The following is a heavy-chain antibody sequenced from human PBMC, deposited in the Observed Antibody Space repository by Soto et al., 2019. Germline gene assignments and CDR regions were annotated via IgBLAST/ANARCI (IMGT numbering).Heavy chain of an antibody. Sequence: PSETLSLTCTVSGGSISSSSYYWGWIRQPPGKGLEWIGSIYYSESTYYNPSLKSRVTISVDTSKNQFSLKLSSVTAADTAVYYCARGVGATFHYYYYGMDVWGQGTTVTVSS. CDR3: ARGVGATFHYYYYGMDV. CDR2: IYYSEST. D-gene: IGHD1-26*01. CDR1: GGSISSSSYY. J-gene: IGHJ6*02. V-gene: IGHV4-39*01.